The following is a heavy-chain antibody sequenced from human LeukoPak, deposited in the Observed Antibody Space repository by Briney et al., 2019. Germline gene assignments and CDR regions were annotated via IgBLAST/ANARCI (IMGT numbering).Heavy chain of an antibody. CDR1: GFTFTNYA. J-gene: IGHJ4*02. CDR2: ISASGVMT. Sequence: GGSLRLSCAASGFTFTNYAMTWVRQAPGKGLEWVSSISASGVMTYYADSVKGRYTVSRDTSKNSLYLQMNSLRAEDTAVYYCARLSYDSSGYYNYWGQGTLVTVSS. D-gene: IGHD3-22*01. V-gene: IGHV3-23*01. CDR3: ARLSYDSSGYYNY.